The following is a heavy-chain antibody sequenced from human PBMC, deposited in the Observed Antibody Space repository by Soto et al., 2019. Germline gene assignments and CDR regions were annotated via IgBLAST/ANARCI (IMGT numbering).Heavy chain of an antibody. J-gene: IGHJ6*02. D-gene: IGHD1-20*01. CDR3: ARSLTGTYYYYGMDV. CDR1: GGTFSSYA. V-gene: IGHV1-69*13. CDR2: IIPIFGTA. Sequence: GASVKVSCKASGGTFSSYAINWVRQAPGQGLEWMGGIIPIFGTADYAQKFQGRVTITADESTSTAYMELSSLRSDDTAVYYCARSLTGTYYYYGMDVWGQGTTVTVS.